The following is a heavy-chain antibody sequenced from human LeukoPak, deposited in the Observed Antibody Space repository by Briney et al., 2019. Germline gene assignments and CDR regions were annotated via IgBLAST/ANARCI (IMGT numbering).Heavy chain of an antibody. CDR2: ISSNGGSI. V-gene: IGHV3-64*01. Sequence: GGSLRLSCAASGFTFSSYGMHWVRQAPGKELEYVSAISSNGGSIHYANSVKGRFTTSRDNSKNTLYLQMDSLRAEDMAVYYCARDTCGCGSGWHLYWYFDLWGRGTLVTVSS. J-gene: IGHJ2*01. CDR3: ARDTCGCGSGWHLYWYFDL. CDR1: GFTFSSYG. D-gene: IGHD6-19*01.